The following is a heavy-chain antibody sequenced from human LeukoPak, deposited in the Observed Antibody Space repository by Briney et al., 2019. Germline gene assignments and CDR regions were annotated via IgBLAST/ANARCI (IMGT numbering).Heavy chain of an antibody. D-gene: IGHD5-12*01. CDR1: GFTFSSYW. CDR3: ARTRRVAIFDY. CDR2: IKQDGSGK. J-gene: IGHJ4*02. V-gene: IGHV3-7*01. Sequence: GGSLRLSCAASGFTFSSYWMSWVRQAPGKGLEWVANIKQDGSGKYYVDSVKGRFTISRDNAKNSLYLQMNSLRAEDTAVHYCARTRRVAIFDYWGQGTLVTVSS.